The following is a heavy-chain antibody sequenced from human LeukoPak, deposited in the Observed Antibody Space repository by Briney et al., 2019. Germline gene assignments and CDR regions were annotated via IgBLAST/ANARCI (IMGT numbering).Heavy chain of an antibody. D-gene: IGHD3-10*01. V-gene: IGHV4-34*01. J-gene: IGHJ4*02. CDR2: INHSGSI. Sequence: SETLSLTCAVYGESFSGYYWSWIRQPPVKGLEWIGEINHSGSINYNPSLKSRVTVSVDTSKNQFSLKLSSVTAADTAVYYCASSYYYGSGSYRPFYFDYWGQGTLVTVPS. CDR1: GESFSGYY. CDR3: ASSYYYGSGSYRPFYFDY.